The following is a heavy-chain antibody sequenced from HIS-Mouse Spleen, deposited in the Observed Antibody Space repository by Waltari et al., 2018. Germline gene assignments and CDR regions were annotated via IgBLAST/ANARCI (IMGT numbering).Heavy chain of an antibody. D-gene: IGHD2-8*01. CDR1: GDSVSSNSAA. CDR3: ARDPCTNGVCYMGTAFDI. CDR2: TYYRSKWYN. J-gene: IGHJ3*02. V-gene: IGHV6-1*01. Sequence: QVQLQQSGPGLVKPSQTLSLTCAISGDSVSSNSAAWNWIRQFPSRGLEWLGRTYYRSKWYNNYAVSVKSRITINPDTSKNQFSLQLNSVTPEDTAVYYCARDPCTNGVCYMGTAFDIWGQGTMVTVSS.